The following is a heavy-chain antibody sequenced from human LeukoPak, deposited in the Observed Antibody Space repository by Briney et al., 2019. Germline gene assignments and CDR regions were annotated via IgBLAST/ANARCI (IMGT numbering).Heavy chain of an antibody. J-gene: IGHJ4*02. D-gene: IGHD2-2*01. V-gene: IGHV3-23*01. CDR1: GFTFSSYA. Sequence: GGSLRLSCAASGFTFSSYAMSWVRQAPGKGLEWVSAISGSGGSTYYADSAKGRFTISRDNSKNTLFLQMNSLRADDTAMYYCARGSLGSSVSSDCCPLDYWGQGTLVTVSS. CDR2: ISGSGGST. CDR3: ARGSLGSSVSSDCCPLDY.